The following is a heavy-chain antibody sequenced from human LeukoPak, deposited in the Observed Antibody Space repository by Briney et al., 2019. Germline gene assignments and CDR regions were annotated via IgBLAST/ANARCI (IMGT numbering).Heavy chain of an antibody. CDR3: ARGIIAVAGTRANYFDY. V-gene: IGHV4-34*01. CDR1: GGSFSGYY. CDR2: INHSGST. J-gene: IGHJ4*02. D-gene: IGHD6-19*01. Sequence: SETLSLTCAVYGGSFSGYYWSWIRQPPGKGLEWIGEINHSGSTNYNPSLKSRVTISVDTSKNQFSPKLSSVTAADTAVYYCARGIIAVAGTRANYFDYWGQGTLVTVSS.